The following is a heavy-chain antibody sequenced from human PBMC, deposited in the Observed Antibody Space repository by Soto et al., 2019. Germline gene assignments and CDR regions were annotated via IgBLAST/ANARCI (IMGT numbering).Heavy chain of an antibody. J-gene: IGHJ4*02. Sequence: EVQLVESGGGLVQPGGSLRLSCAASGFTFSSYWMHWVRQAPGKGLVWVARVKSDGGYTAYADSVKGRCSISRDNPNNMLYPQMNSLRVEDTAVYYCAREGASLFWGQGTPVTVSS. V-gene: IGHV3-74*01. CDR2: VKSDGGYT. CDR3: AREGASLF. CDR1: GFTFSSYW.